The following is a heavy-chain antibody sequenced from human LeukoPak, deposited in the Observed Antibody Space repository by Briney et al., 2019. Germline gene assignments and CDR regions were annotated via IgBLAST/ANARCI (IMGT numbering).Heavy chain of an antibody. J-gene: IGHJ5*02. CDR2: IYGSGHTT. CDR3: ARESIRSGSLKWFDP. D-gene: IGHD3-3*01. V-gene: IGHV3-23*01. Sequence: GGSLRLSCAASGFTFTSHVMSWVRQTPGRELEWVSAIYGSGHTTYYADSVRGRFIISRDNSKKMLYLQMNSLRAEDTATYYCARESIRSGSLKWFDPWGQGTLVTVSS. CDR1: GFTFTSHV.